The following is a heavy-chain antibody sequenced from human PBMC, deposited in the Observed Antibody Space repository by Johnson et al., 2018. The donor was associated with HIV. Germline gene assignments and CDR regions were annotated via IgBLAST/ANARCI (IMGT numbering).Heavy chain of an antibody. D-gene: IGHD6-19*01. CDR3: AKVARYGGSGWVDAFDI. J-gene: IGHJ3*02. Sequence: QVQLVESGGGLVQPGGSLRLSCAASGFTVSSNYMSWVRQAPGKGLEWVSYITSSGRTTYYADSVKGRFTIARDNSKNTVFLQMNTLRADDTAVYYCAKVARYGGSGWVDAFDIWGQGTMVTVS. CDR1: GFTVSSNY. V-gene: IGHV3-11*04. CDR2: ITSSGRTT.